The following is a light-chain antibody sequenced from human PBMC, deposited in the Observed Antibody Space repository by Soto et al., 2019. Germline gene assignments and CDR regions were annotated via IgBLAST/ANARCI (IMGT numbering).Light chain of an antibody. CDR3: CSSAGTDTVV. Sequence: QSVLTQPRSVSGSPGQAGAISCTCTVSDVGGYDFVSWYQQHPGKAPELMIYDVSKRPSGVPDRFSGSKSGNTASLTISGLQAYDEADYYCCSSAGTDTVVFGGGTKLTVL. J-gene: IGLJ2*01. V-gene: IGLV2-11*01. CDR2: DVS. CDR1: VSDVGGYDF.